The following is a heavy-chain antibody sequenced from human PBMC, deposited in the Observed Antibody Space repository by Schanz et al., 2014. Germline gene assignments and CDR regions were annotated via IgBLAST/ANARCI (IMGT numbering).Heavy chain of an antibody. J-gene: IGHJ4*02. CDR2: ISGTGGDNT. D-gene: IGHD2-8*01. V-gene: IGHV3-23*01. Sequence: EVHLLESGGGLVQPGGSLRLSCAASGFSFGTYAMSWVRQAPGKGLLWVSSISGTGGDNTYYADSVKGRFTISRDNSKNTLFLQMNSLRVEDTAIYYCAKDKSGTSGKHDYWGQGTLVTVSS. CDR1: GFSFGTYA. CDR3: AKDKSGTSGKHDY.